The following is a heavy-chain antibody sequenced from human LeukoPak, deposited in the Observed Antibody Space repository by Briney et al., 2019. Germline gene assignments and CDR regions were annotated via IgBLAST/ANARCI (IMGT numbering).Heavy chain of an antibody. J-gene: IGHJ4*02. CDR3: ARVKKGFLSFDY. CDR1: GGTFSSYA. CDR2: IIPILGIA. V-gene: IGHV1-69*04. Sequence: GASVKVSCKASGGTFSSYAISWVRQAPGQGLEWVGRIIPILGIANYAQKFQGRVTITTDESTSTVYMELSSLRSEDTAVYYCARVKKGFLSFDYWGQGTLVTVSS.